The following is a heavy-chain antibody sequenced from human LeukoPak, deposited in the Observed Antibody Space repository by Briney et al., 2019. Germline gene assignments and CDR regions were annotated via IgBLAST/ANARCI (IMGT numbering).Heavy chain of an antibody. CDR1: GGSISSGAYH. CDR2: IYYSGDT. CDR3: ARAERRKGTSDY. D-gene: IGHD1-1*01. J-gene: IGHJ4*02. V-gene: IGHV4-31*03. Sequence: SQTLSLTCTVSGGSISSGAYHWTWIRQHPGKGLEWIGYIYYSGDTNYNPSLKSRLTISIDTSKNQFSLRLSSVTAADTAVYYCARAERRKGTSDYWGQGTPVSVSS.